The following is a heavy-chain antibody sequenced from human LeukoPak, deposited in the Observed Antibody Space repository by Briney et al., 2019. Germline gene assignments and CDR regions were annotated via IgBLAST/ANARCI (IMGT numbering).Heavy chain of an antibody. Sequence: GGSLRLSCAASGFTFSSYSMNWVRQAPGKGLEWVSSISSSSSYIYYADSVKGRFTISRDNAKNSLYLQMNSLRAEDTAVYYCARDPEDGYCSGGSCYEGLAFDIWGQETMVTVSS. CDR2: ISSSSSYI. V-gene: IGHV3-21*01. J-gene: IGHJ3*02. D-gene: IGHD2-15*01. CDR3: ARDPEDGYCSGGSCYEGLAFDI. CDR1: GFTFSSYS.